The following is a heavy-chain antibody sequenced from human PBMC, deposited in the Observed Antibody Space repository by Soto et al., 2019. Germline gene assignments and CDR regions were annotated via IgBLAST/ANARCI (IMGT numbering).Heavy chain of an antibody. CDR3: ARAPYYDILTGYTPEYCFDY. V-gene: IGHV3-30*04. Sequence: GGSLRLSCAASGFTFSSYAMHWVRQAPGKGLEWVAVISYDGSNKYYADSVKGRFTISRDNSKNTLYLQMNSLRAEDTAVYYCARAPYYDILTGYTPEYCFDYWGQGTLVTVSS. CDR1: GFTFSSYA. J-gene: IGHJ4*02. D-gene: IGHD3-9*01. CDR2: ISYDGSNK.